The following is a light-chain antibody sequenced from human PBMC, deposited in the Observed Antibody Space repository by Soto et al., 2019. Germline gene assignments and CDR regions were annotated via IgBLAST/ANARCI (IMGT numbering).Light chain of an antibody. CDR1: SSDVGGSNY. J-gene: IGLJ1*01. CDR3: GSYSSSSTLYV. V-gene: IGLV2-14*03. Sequence: QSALTQPASVTGSPGQSITISCTGTSSDVGGSNYVSWYQQHPGKAPKLMIYDVSNRPSGVSNRFSGSKSVNTASLTISGLQAEDEADYYCGSYSSSSTLYVFGTGTNVTVL. CDR2: DVS.